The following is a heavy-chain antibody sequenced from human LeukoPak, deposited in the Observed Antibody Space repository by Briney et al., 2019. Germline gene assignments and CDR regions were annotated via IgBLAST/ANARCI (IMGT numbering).Heavy chain of an antibody. V-gene: IGHV3-23*01. CDR1: GFTFSSYA. CDR2: ISGSGGST. D-gene: IGHD6-19*01. Sequence: PGGFLRLSCAASGFTFSSYAMSWVRQAPGKGLEWVSAISGSGGSTYYADSVKGRFTISRDNSKNTLYLQMNSLRAEDTAVYYCAKVSGIAVAGYSFDYWGQGTLVTVSS. J-gene: IGHJ4*02. CDR3: AKVSGIAVAGYSFDY.